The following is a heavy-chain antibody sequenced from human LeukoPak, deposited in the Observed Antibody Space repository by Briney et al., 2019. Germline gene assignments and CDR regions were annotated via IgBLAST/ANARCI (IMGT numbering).Heavy chain of an antibody. CDR2: INHRGST. V-gene: IGHV4-34*01. Sequence: PSETLSLTCGVYGGSFSGYYWTWIRQPPGKGLEWIGEINHRGSTNYNPSLKSRVTISVDTSKNQFSLKLNSVTAADTAVYYCARGFLPYPYQGGNYDAFDIWGQGTMVTVSS. J-gene: IGHJ3*02. CDR3: ARGFLPYPYQGGNYDAFDI. D-gene: IGHD1-7*01. CDR1: GGSFSGYY.